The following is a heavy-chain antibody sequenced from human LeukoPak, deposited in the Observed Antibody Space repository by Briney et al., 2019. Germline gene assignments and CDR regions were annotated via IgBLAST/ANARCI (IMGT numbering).Heavy chain of an antibody. V-gene: IGHV4-39*01. J-gene: IGHJ4*02. CDR3: ARYPSPLVGYGSGSYLIDY. D-gene: IGHD3-10*01. CDR1: GGSISSSSYY. CDR2: ISYSGST. Sequence: KPSETLSLTCTVSGGSISSSSYYWGWIRQPPGKGLEWIGSISYSGSTYYNPSLESRVTISGDTSKNQISLKLSSVTSADTAVYYCARYPSPLVGYGSGSYLIDYWGQGTLVTVSS.